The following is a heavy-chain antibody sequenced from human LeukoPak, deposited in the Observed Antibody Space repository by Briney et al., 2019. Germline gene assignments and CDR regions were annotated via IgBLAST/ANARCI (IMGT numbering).Heavy chain of an antibody. CDR1: GFTFRSYG. V-gene: IGHV3-33*01. CDR3: ARGWGQWEVLPMDF. D-gene: IGHD1-26*01. Sequence: GGSLRLSCVASGFTFRSYGMHWVRQAPGKGLEWVAVVWNDGKSEYYVDSVKGRFTISRDTSKNTLYLQMSSLRGEDTAVYYCARGWGQWEVLPMDFWGQGTLVTVSS. J-gene: IGHJ4*02. CDR2: VWNDGKSE.